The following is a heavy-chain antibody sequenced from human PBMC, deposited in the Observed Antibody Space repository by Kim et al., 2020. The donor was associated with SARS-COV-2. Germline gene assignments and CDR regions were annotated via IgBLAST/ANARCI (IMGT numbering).Heavy chain of an antibody. J-gene: IGHJ6*02. CDR2: INHSGST. Sequence: SETLSLTCAVYGGSFSGYYWSWIRQPPGKGLEWIGEINHSGSTNYNPSLKSRVTISVDTSKNQFSLKLSSVTAADTAVYYCARDHSSSWYGDYYYGMDVWGQGTTVTVSS. CDR1: GGSFSGYY. D-gene: IGHD6-13*01. CDR3: ARDHSSSWYGDYYYGMDV. V-gene: IGHV4-34*01.